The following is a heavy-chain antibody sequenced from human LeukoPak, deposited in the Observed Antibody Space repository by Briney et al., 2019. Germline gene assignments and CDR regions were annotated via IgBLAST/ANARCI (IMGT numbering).Heavy chain of an antibody. V-gene: IGHV5-51*01. Sequence: GESLKISCQASGYSFTRNWIGWVRQMPGKGLEWMAIIDPGDTDTTKYSPSFEGHVTISVDTSVNTAYLHWSSLRASDTALYYCARRVYNWNDDPAFDIWGQGTLLTVSS. J-gene: IGHJ3*02. CDR2: IDPGDTDT. D-gene: IGHD1-20*01. CDR3: ARRVYNWNDDPAFDI. CDR1: GYSFTRNW.